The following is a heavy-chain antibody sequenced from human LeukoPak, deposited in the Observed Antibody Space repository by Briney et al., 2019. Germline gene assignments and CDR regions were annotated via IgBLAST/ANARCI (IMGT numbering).Heavy chain of an antibody. CDR2: IYYSGST. CDR1: GGSISSYY. CDR3: ARGHSSGWSYAFDM. Sequence: SETLSLTCTVSGGSISSYYWSWIRQPPGKGLEWIGYIYYSGSTNYNPSLKSRVTISVDTSKNQFSLKLNSVTAADTAVYYCARGHSSGWSYAFDMWGQGTMVTVSS. J-gene: IGHJ3*02. D-gene: IGHD6-19*01. V-gene: IGHV4-59*01.